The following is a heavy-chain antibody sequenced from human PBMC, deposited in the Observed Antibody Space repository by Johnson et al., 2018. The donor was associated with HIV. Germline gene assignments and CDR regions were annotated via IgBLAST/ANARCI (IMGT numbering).Heavy chain of an antibody. CDR3: AKDRGSGWYWDAFDI. D-gene: IGHD6-19*01. Sequence: VQLVESGGGVVRPGGSLRLSCAASGFTFSSYGMHWVRQAPGKGLEWVAFIDDDGSNKYYADSVKGRFTISRDNSKNTLYLQMNSLRAEDTAVYYCAKDRGSGWYWDAFDIWGQGTMVTVSS. V-gene: IGHV3-30*02. CDR1: GFTFSSYG. CDR2: IDDDGSNK. J-gene: IGHJ3*02.